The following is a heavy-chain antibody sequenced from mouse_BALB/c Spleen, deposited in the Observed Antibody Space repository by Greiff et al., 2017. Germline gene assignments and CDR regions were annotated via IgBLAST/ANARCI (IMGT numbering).Heavy chain of an antibody. CDR2: IDPSDSET. Sequence: QVQLQQSGPQLVRPGASVKISCKASGYSFTSYWMHWVKQRPGQGLEWIGMIDPSDSETRLNQKFKDKATLTVDKSSSTAYMQLSSLTSEDSAVYYCARNLYGYDASWFAYWGQGTLVTVSA. J-gene: IGHJ3*01. V-gene: IGHV1S127*01. CDR1: GYSFTSYW. CDR3: ARNLYGYDASWFAY. D-gene: IGHD2-2*01.